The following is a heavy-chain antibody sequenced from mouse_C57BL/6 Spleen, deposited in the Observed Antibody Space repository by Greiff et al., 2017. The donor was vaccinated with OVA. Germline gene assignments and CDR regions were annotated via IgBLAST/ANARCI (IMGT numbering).Heavy chain of an antibody. Sequence: QVQLQQSGAELVRPGASVTLSCKASGYTFTDYEMHWVKQTPVHGLEWIGAIDPETGGTAYNQKFKGKAILTADKSSSTAYMELRSLTSEDSAVYYCTRSRVLSPFDYWGQGTTLTVSS. D-gene: IGHD1-1*02. J-gene: IGHJ2*01. CDR2: IDPETGGT. V-gene: IGHV1-15*01. CDR3: TRSRVLSPFDY. CDR1: GYTFTDYE.